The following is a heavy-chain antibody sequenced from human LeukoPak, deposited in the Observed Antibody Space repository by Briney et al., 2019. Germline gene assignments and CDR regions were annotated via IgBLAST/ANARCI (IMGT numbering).Heavy chain of an antibody. J-gene: IGHJ6*02. CDR3: ASANYCSSTSCYPLDYYYYYGMDV. D-gene: IGHD2-2*01. V-gene: IGHV1-2*02. Sequence: ASVKVSCKASGYTFTGYYMHWVRQAPGQGLEWMGWINPNSGGTNYAQKFQGRVTMTTDTSTSTAYMELRSLRSDDTAVYYCASANYCSSTSCYPLDYYYYYGMDVWGQGTTVTVSS. CDR1: GYTFTGYY. CDR2: INPNSGGT.